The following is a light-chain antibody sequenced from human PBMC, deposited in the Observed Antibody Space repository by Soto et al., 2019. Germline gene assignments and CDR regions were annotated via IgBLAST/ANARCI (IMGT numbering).Light chain of an antibody. V-gene: IGKV1-17*03. Sequence: DIQMTQSPSAMSASVGERVTIACRASQGINDNLAWFQQKPGQVPKRLIYGAFSLQRGVPSRFSGSGSGTEFTLTISSLQPEDFATYYCLQHNTFPWTFGQGTKVDIK. CDR2: GAF. CDR1: QGINDN. CDR3: LQHNTFPWT. J-gene: IGKJ1*01.